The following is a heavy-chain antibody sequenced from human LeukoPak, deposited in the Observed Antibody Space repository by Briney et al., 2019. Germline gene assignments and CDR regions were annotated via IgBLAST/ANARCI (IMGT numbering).Heavy chain of an antibody. CDR1: GFTFDNYA. Sequence: GGSLRLSCAASGFTFDNYAMHWVRQAPGKGLEWLSIISWNSGYIGYADSVKGRFTISRDNAKKSLDLQMNSLRAEDTAFYYCAKVRGTYSSDYFFDYWGQGTLVTVSS. D-gene: IGHD6-19*01. CDR3: AKVRGTYSSDYFFDY. J-gene: IGHJ4*02. V-gene: IGHV3-9*01. CDR2: ISWNSGYI.